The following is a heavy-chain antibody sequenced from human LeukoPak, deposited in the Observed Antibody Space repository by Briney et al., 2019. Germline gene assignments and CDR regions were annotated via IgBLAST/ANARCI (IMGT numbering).Heavy chain of an antibody. Sequence: GSSVKVSCKASGGTFSSYAISWVRQAPGQGLEWMGGIIPIFGTANYAQKFQGRVTITADKSTSTAYMELSSLRSEDTAVYYCARVPKKWLRLGAYYYYYYMDVWGKGTTVTVSS. V-gene: IGHV1-69*06. J-gene: IGHJ6*03. D-gene: IGHD5-12*01. CDR1: GGTFSSYA. CDR3: ARVPKKWLRLGAYYYYYYMDV. CDR2: IIPIFGTA.